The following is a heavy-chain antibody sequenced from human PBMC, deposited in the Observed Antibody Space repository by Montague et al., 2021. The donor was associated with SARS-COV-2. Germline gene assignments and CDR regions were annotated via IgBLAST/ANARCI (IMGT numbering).Heavy chain of an antibody. CDR2: IVVGSGNT. V-gene: IGHV1-58*02. CDR1: GFTFTSSA. CDR3: AARGFGDSNGDLFDY. Sequence: SVKVSCKASGFTFTSSAMQWVRQARGQRLDWIGWIVVGSGNTNYAQKFQERVTITCDISTSTAYMELSSLRSEDTAVYYCAARGFGDSNGDLFDYWGQGTLVTVSS. J-gene: IGHJ4*02. D-gene: IGHD3-10*01.